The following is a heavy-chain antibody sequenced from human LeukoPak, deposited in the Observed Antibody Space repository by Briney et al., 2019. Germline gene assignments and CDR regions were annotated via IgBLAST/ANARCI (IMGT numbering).Heavy chain of an antibody. V-gene: IGHV3-9*01. D-gene: IGHD3-22*01. J-gene: IGHJ3*02. CDR1: GFTFDDYA. CDR2: ISWNSGSI. Sequence: PGGSLRLSCAASGFTFDDYAMHWVRQAPGKGLEWVSGISWNSGSIGYADSVKGRFTISRDNAKNSLYLRMNSLSAEDTALYYCAKDRVVVITTGAFDIWGQGTMVTVPS. CDR3: AKDRVVVITTGAFDI.